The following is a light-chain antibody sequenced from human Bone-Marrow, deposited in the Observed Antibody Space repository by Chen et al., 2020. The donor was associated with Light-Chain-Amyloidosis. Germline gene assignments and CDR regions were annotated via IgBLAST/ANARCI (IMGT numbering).Light chain of an antibody. CDR3: SSYTITNTLV. V-gene: IGLV2-14*01. CDR1: SSDVGGDNH. CDR2: EGT. J-gene: IGLJ1*01. Sequence: SALTQPASVSGSPGQSITLPCTGTSSDVGGDNHVSWYQQHPDKAPKLMIYEGTNRPSWVPDRFSGSKSDNTASLTISGLQTEDEADYFCSSYTITNTLVFGSGTRVTVL.